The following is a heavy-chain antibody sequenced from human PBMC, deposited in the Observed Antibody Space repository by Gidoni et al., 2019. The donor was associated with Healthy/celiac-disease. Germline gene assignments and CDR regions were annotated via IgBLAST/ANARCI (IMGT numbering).Heavy chain of an antibody. V-gene: IGHV4-39*07. J-gene: IGHJ4*02. Sequence: QLQLQESGPGLVKPSETLSLTCTVSGGSISSSSYYWGWIRQPPGKGLEWIGSIYYSGSTYYNPSLKSRVTISVDTSKNQFSLKLSSVTAADTAVYYCARAPDSSGPKVDYWGQGTLVTVSS. CDR1: GGSISSSSYY. CDR3: ARAPDSSGPKVDY. D-gene: IGHD3-22*01. CDR2: IYYSGST.